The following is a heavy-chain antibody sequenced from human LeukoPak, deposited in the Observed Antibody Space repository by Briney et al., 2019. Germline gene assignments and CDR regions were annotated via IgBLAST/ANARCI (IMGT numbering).Heavy chain of an antibody. Sequence: GGSLRLSCAASGFTFSSYAMSWVRQAPGKGLEWVSAISGSGGSTYYADSVKGRFTISRDNSKNTLYLQMNSLRAEDTAGYYCAKDLSPDYGDTDYDYWGQGTLVTVSS. V-gene: IGHV3-23*01. CDR1: GFTFSSYA. CDR3: AKDLSPDYGDTDYDY. CDR2: ISGSGGST. D-gene: IGHD4-17*01. J-gene: IGHJ4*02.